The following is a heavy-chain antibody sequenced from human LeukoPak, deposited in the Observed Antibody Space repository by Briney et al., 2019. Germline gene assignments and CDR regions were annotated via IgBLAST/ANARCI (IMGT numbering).Heavy chain of an antibody. CDR3: ARGDTYSYGYDY. D-gene: IGHD5-18*01. J-gene: IGHJ4*02. V-gene: IGHV3-21*01. CDR2: ISSSSSYI. Sequence: GGSLRLSCAASGFTFSSYGMNWVRQAPGKGLEWVSSISSSSSYIYYADSVKGRFTISRDNAKNSLYLQMNSLRAEGTALYYCARGDTYSYGYDYWGQGTLVTVSS. CDR1: GFTFSSYG.